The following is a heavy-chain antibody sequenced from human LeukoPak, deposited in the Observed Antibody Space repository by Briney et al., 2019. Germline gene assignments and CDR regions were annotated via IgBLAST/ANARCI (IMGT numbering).Heavy chain of an antibody. D-gene: IGHD3-22*01. CDR1: GFTFSSYA. J-gene: IGHJ6*02. CDR3: ARDSLYDSSGYYYYYYGMDV. CDR2: IYSGGST. Sequence: GGSLRLSCAASGFTFSSYAMSWVRQAPGKGLEWVSVIYSGGSTYYADSVKGRFTISRDNSKNTLYLQMNSLRAEDTAVYYCARDSLYDSSGYYYYYYGMDVWGQGTTVTVSS. V-gene: IGHV3-66*01.